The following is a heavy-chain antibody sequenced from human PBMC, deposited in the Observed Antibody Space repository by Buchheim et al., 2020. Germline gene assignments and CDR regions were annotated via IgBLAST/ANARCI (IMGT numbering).Heavy chain of an antibody. D-gene: IGHD6-13*01. CDR3: ARDKIAAAGTAFFDY. Sequence: QVQLQESGPGLVKPSQTLSLTCTVSGGSISSGGYCWSWIRQHPGKGLEWFGYIYYSGSTYYNPSLKSRVTISVDTSKNQFSLKLSSVTAADTAVYYCARDKIAAAGTAFFDYWGQGTL. CDR1: GGSISSGGYC. J-gene: IGHJ4*02. V-gene: IGHV4-31*03. CDR2: IYYSGST.